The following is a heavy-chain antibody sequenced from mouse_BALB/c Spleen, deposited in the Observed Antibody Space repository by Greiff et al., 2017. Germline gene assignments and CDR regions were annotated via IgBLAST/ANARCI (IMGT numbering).Heavy chain of an antibody. CDR2: IDPSDSET. D-gene: IGHD4-1*02. Sequence: QVLLQQSGAELAKPGASVKMSCKASGYSFTSYWMHWVKQRPGQGLEWIGMIDPSDSETRLNQKFKDKATLTVDKSSSTAYMQLSSPTSEDYAVENCARSASGTKQFDDWGKGTLVTVSA. V-gene: IGHV1-74*01. CDR3: ARSASGTKQFDD. J-gene: IGHJ3*01. CDR1: GYSFTSYW.